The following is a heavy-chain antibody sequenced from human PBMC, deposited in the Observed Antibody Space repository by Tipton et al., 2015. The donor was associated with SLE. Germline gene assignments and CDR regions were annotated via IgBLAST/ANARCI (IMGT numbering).Heavy chain of an antibody. CDR3: GGGNYFDYYMDV. CDR2: IYSSGST. Sequence: TLSLTCTVSGASISVHYWTWIRQPPGKGLEWIGYIYSSGSTTYTPPLKSRIAISVDTSTMQFSLRLTSVTAADTAVYYCGGGNYFDYYMDVWGKGTTVTVSS. V-gene: IGHV4-4*08. D-gene: IGHD3-22*01. CDR1: GASISVHY. J-gene: IGHJ6*03.